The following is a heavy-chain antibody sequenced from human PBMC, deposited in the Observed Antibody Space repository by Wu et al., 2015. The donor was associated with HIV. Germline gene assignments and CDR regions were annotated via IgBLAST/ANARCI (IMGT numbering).Heavy chain of an antibody. J-gene: IGHJ4*02. CDR3: ARGGSVFAGIVEIITVRFAY. V-gene: IGHV1-2*02. Sequence: QVHLVQFGAEVKKPGSSVKVTCKASGDGFTSYAVSWVRQAPGQGLEWMGMINCNNGGTKIAQKFQGRVTMTSDTSISTAYMDLRRLTSDDTAVYYCARGGSVFAGIVEIITVRFAYWGQGTLVTVSS. CDR2: INCNNGGT. D-gene: IGHD1-26*01. CDR1: GDGFTSYA.